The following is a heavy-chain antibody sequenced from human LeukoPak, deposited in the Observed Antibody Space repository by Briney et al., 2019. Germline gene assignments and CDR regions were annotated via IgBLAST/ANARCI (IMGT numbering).Heavy chain of an antibody. CDR1: GYTFTSYD. CDR2: IIPILGIA. Sequence: SVKVSCKASGYTFTSYDINWVRQATGQGLEWMGRIIPILGIANYAQKFQGRVTITADKSTSTAYMELSSLRSEDTAVYYCARDDVYDSSGYYSSWGQGTLVTVSS. V-gene: IGHV1-69*04. CDR3: ARDDVYDSSGYYSS. J-gene: IGHJ4*02. D-gene: IGHD3-22*01.